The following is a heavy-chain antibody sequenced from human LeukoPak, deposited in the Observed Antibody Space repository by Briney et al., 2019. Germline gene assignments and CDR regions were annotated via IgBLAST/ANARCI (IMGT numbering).Heavy chain of an antibody. J-gene: IGHJ5*02. CDR1: GYTFTSYG. CDR2: ISTYNGNT. D-gene: IGHD1-1*01. CDR3: ARDQLSRGVWFDP. V-gene: IGHV1-18*01. Sequence: ASVTVSCKASGYTFTSYGISWVRQAPGQGLEWMGWISTYNGNTNYAQKFQGRVNMTTEISTSTAYMELRSLRSDATAVYYCARDQLSRGVWFDPWGQGTLVTVSS.